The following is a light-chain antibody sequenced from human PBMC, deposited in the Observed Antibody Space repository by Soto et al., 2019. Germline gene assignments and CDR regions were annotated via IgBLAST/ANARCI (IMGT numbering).Light chain of an antibody. Sequence: DIQMTQSPSSLPASVGDRVTINCRASQTISIYLNWYQHRPGKGPKLLIYSASTLQSGVSSRFSGSGSGTDFTLTISSLQPEDVATYYCQQSNSIPPWTFGQGTRWIS. J-gene: IGKJ1*01. CDR1: QTISIY. CDR3: QQSNSIPPWT. V-gene: IGKV1-39*01. CDR2: SAS.